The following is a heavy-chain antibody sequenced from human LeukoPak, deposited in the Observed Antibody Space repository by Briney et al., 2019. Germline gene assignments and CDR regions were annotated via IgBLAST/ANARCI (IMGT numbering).Heavy chain of an antibody. J-gene: IGHJ5*02. Sequence: SETLSLTCTVSGGSISSSYWSWIRQPPRKGLEWIGYIYYSGSTNYNPSLKSRVIISVDTSKNQFSLKLSSVTAADTAVYYCARDLGYCSSISCYAWFDPWGQGTLVTVSS. D-gene: IGHD2-2*01. CDR3: ARDLGYCSSISCYAWFDP. CDR2: IYYSGST. CDR1: GGSISSSY. V-gene: IGHV4-59*01.